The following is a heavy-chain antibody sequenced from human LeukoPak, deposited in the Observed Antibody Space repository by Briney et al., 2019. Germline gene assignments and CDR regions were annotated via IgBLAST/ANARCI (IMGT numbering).Heavy chain of an antibody. CDR2: MYYSGSGST. V-gene: IGHV4-59*01. CDR1: GGSISSYY. J-gene: IGHJ3*02. Sequence: PETLSLTCTVSGGSISSYYWSRIRQPPGKGLEWIGYMYYSGSGSTNYNPSLKSRVTISVDTSRNQLSLKLSSVTAADTAVYYCARERTSWYAAFDIWGQGTMVTVSS. CDR3: ARERTSWYAAFDI. D-gene: IGHD6-13*01.